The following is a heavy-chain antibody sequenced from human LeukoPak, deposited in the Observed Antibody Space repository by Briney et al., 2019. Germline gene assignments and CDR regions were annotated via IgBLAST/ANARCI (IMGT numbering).Heavy chain of an antibody. CDR1: GFTFSSYA. CDR3: SFLPAFIPFDY. D-gene: IGHD2-2*01. V-gene: IGHV3-23*01. CDR2: ISPNVGST. Sequence: GGSLRLSCAASGFTFSSYAMSWVRQTPGKGLEWVSTISPNVGSTYYADSVKGRFTISRDNSKNTLYLQMDSLRAEDTAVYYCSFLPAFIPFDYWGQGTLVTVSS. J-gene: IGHJ4*02.